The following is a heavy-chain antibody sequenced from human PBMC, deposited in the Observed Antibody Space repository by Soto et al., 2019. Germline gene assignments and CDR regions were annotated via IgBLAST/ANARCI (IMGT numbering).Heavy chain of an antibody. CDR1: GFTSSNYA. Sequence: GGSLRLSCAASGFTSSNYAMSWVRQAPGKGLEWVSSTGGSGENTYYADSVKGRFTISRDNSKNTLYLQMNSLRAEDTAVYYCAKSGGAWYRFDYWGQGTLVTVSS. CDR3: AKSGGAWYRFDY. D-gene: IGHD6-19*01. V-gene: IGHV3-23*01. J-gene: IGHJ4*02. CDR2: TGGSGENT.